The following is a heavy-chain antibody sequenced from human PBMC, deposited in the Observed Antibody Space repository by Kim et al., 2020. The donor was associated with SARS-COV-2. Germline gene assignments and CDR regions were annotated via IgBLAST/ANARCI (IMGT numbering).Heavy chain of an antibody. CDR3: TRDLEGRGSNEWC. CDR2: IRSKGNGGTT. CDR1: GFTFADHG. Sequence: GGSLRLSCTASGFTFADHGLSWVRQAPGKGLEWVGFIRSKGNGGTTEYAASVKGRFTISRDDSKSIAYLQMNSLKSEDTGVYYCTRDLEGRGSNEWCWGQGTQVTVSS. D-gene: IGHD1-26*01. V-gene: IGHV3-49*04. J-gene: IGHJ4*02.